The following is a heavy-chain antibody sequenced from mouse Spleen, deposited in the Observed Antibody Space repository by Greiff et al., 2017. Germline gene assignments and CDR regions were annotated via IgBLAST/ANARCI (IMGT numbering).Heavy chain of an antibody. Sequence: QVQLQQSGAELMKPGASVKISCKATGYTFSSYWIEWVKQRPGHGLEWIGEILPGSGSTNYNEKFKGKATFTADTSSNTAYMRLSSLTSEDSAVYYCARDGNAMDYWGQGTSVTVSS. V-gene: IGHV1-9*01. CDR1: GYTFSSYW. CDR2: ILPGSGST. CDR3: ARDGNAMDY. J-gene: IGHJ4*01.